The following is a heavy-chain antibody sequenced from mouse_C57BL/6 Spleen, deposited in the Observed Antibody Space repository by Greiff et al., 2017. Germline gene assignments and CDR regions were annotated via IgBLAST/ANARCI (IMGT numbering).Heavy chain of an antibody. D-gene: IGHD2-14*01. V-gene: IGHV1-55*01. CDR1: GYTFTSYW. Sequence: VQLQQPGAELVKPGASVKMSCKASGYTFTSYWITWVKQRPGQGLEWIGDIYPGSGSTKYNEKFKSKATLTVDTSYSTAYMQLSSLTSEDAAVYYCASEGTGSLDYWGQGTTLTVSS. CDR2: IYPGSGST. J-gene: IGHJ2*01. CDR3: ASEGTGSLDY.